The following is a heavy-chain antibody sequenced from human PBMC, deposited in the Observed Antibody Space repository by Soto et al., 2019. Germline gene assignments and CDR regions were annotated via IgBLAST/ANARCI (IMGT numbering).Heavy chain of an antibody. V-gene: IGHV4-31*03. J-gene: IGHJ4*02. CDR2: IYYSGST. CDR1: GGSISSGGYY. D-gene: IGHD3-16*02. Sequence: PSETLSLTCTVSGGSISSGGYYWSWIRQHPGKGLEWIGYIYYSGSTYYNPSLKSRVTISVDTSKNQFSLKLSSVTAADTAVYYCARGLVTFGGVIPHGFDYWGQGTLVTVSS. CDR3: ARGLVTFGGVIPHGFDY.